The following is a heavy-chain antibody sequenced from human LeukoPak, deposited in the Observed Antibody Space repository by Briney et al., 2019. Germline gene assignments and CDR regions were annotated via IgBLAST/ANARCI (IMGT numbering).Heavy chain of an antibody. J-gene: IGHJ4*02. CDR2: ISGSGGST. CDR1: GFTFSSYA. CDR3: AKGPGRGSVYYFDY. Sequence: PGGSLRLPCAASGFTFSSYAMSWVRQAPGKGLEWVSAISGSGGSTYYADSVKGRFTISRDNSKNTLYLQMNSLRAEDTAVYYCAKGPGRGSVYYFDYWGQGTLVTVSS. D-gene: IGHD2-15*01. V-gene: IGHV3-23*01.